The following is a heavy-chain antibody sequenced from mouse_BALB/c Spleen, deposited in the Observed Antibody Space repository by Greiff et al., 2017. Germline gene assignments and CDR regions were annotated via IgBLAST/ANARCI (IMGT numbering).Heavy chain of an antibody. CDR2: ISNGGGST. V-gene: IGHV5-12-2*01. Sequence: DVMLVESGGGLVQPGGSLKLSCAASGFTFSSYTMSWVRQTPEKRLEWVAYISNGGGSTYYPDTVKGRFTISRDNAKNALYLQMSSLKSEDTAMYYCARRDGNYGFAYWGQGTLVTVSA. CDR3: ARRDGNYGFAY. J-gene: IGHJ3*01. CDR1: GFTFSSYT. D-gene: IGHD2-1*01.